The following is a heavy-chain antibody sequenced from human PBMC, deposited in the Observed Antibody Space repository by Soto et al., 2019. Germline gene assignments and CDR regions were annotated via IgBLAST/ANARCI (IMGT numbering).Heavy chain of an antibody. D-gene: IGHD3-22*01. V-gene: IGHV1-18*01. CDR1: GYSFTTCG. CDR3: ARGSGYYYWDDY. CDR2: ISGYNGNT. Sequence: ASVKVSCKTSGYSFTTCGISWVRQAPGQGLEWMGWISGYNGNTNYAQKFQGRVTITRDTSASTACMELSSLRSEDTAVYYCARGSGYYYWDDYWGQGTLVTVSS. J-gene: IGHJ4*02.